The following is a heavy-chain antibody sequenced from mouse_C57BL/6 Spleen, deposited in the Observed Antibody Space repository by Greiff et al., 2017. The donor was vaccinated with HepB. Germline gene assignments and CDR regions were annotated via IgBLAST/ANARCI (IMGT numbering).Heavy chain of an antibody. CDR3: AREVVATSSGYFDV. CDR1: GYTFTSYW. CDR2: IDPSDSYT. Sequence: QVQLQQPGAELVMPGASVKLSCKASGYTFTSYWMHWVKQRPGQGLEWIGEIDPSDSYTNYNQKFKGKSTLTVDKSSSTAYMQLSSLTSEDSAVYYCAREVVATSSGYFDVWGTGTTVTVSS. J-gene: IGHJ1*03. D-gene: IGHD1-1*01. V-gene: IGHV1-69*01.